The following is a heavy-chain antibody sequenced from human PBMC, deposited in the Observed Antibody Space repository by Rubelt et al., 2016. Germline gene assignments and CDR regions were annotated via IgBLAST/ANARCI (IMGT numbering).Heavy chain of an antibody. V-gene: IGHV4-39*07. Sequence: QLQLQESGPGLVKPSGTLSLTCTVSGGSISNTSYYWGWIRQPPGKGLEWIGAIYYGGNTHYNPSLKSRVTISVDTSKNQCHRKVGSGTAAEPAGYYCAGDCIVGGTGAVDSGGQGTMVTVSS. CDR3: AGDCIVGGTGAVDS. D-gene: IGHD1-26*01. CDR1: GGSISNTSYY. CDR2: IYYGGNT. J-gene: IGHJ3*02.